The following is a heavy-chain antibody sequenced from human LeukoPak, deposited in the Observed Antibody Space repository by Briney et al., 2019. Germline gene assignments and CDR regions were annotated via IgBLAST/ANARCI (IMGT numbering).Heavy chain of an antibody. D-gene: IGHD3-10*01. CDR3: ARGVITMVRGVIITSGDWFDP. Sequence: SETLSLTCTVSGGSISSSSYYWGWIRQPPGKGLEWIGSIYYSGSTYYNPSLKSRVTISVDTSKNQFSLKLSSVTAADTAVYYCARGVITMVRGVIITSGDWFDPWSQGTLVTVSS. CDR2: IYYSGST. V-gene: IGHV4-39*07. CDR1: GGSISSSSYY. J-gene: IGHJ5*02.